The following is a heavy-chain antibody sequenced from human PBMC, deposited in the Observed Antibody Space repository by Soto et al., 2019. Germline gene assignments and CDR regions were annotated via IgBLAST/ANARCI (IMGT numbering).Heavy chain of an antibody. V-gene: IGHV1-8*01. D-gene: IGHD3-10*01. CDR3: AREHYGNSAWFDP. J-gene: IGHJ5*02. CDR2: MNPNSGNT. CDR1: VYTFPSSD. Sequence: QVQLVQSGAEVKTPGASVKVSCKASVYTFPSSDINWVRQAPGPGLEWMGWMNPNSGNTGYAQKFQGRVTMTRNKSISTAYMELSSLRSEDTAVYYCAREHYGNSAWFDPWGQGTLVTVSS.